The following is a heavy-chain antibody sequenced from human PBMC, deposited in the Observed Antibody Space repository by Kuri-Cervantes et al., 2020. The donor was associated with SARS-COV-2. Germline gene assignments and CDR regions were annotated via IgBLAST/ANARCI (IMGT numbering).Heavy chain of an antibody. V-gene: IGHV4-34*01. D-gene: IGHD3-3*01. CDR1: TRSFSGHS. J-gene: IGHJ6*03. CDR3: ARGPGHYDFWSGDYYYYYMDV. CDR2: IHYRGST. Sequence: GSLRLSCAVYTRSFSGHSWSWIRQSPGKGLEWIGEIHYRGSTNYNPSLKSRVSISLDTSKNQFSLKLSSVTAADTAVYYCARGPGHYDFWSGDYYYYYMDVWGKGTTVTVSS.